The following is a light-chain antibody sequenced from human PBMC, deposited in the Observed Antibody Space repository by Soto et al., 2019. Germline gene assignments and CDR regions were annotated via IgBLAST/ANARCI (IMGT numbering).Light chain of an antibody. CDR1: TSDVGSYDL. CDR3: CSFAGSSNLYV. Sequence: QSALTQPASVSGSPGQSITISCTGTTSDVGSYDLVSWYQHHPGKAPKLLIYDVSKRPSGVSDFFSGSKSGNTASLTISGLQTEDEADYYCCSFAGSSNLYVFGTGTKVTV. J-gene: IGLJ1*01. CDR2: DVS. V-gene: IGLV2-23*02.